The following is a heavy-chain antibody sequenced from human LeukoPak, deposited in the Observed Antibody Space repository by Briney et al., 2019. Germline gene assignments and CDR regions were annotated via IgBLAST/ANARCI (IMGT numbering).Heavy chain of an antibody. Sequence: SETLSLTCTVSGGSISSYYWSWIRQPAGKELEWIGRIYTAGDTVYNPSLKSRVTLSVDTSKNQFSLNLSSMTAADTAVYYCARSGSGYDSEYWGQGTLVTVSS. CDR2: IYTAGDT. CDR1: GGSISSYY. V-gene: IGHV4-4*07. D-gene: IGHD3-22*01. J-gene: IGHJ4*02. CDR3: ARSGSGYDSEY.